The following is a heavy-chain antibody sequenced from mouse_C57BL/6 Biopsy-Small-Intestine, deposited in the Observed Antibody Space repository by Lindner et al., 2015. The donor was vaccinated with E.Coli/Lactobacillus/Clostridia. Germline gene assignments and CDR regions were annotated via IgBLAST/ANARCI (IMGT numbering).Heavy chain of an antibody. D-gene: IGHD2-5*01. V-gene: IGHV5-6-2*01. Sequence: VQLQESGGDLVKPGGSLKLSCAASGFTFSTYAMSWVRQTPEKRLEWVAAITSHGGSTYYPDTVKDRFTISRDNAKNTLYLQMRSLRSEDTALYYCARLAYYSNFGTMDYWGQGTSVTVSS. CDR3: ARLAYYSNFGTMDY. J-gene: IGHJ4*01. CDR1: GFTFSTYA. CDR2: ITSHGGST.